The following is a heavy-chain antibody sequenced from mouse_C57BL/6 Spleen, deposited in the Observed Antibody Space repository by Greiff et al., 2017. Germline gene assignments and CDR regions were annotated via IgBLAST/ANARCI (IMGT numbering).Heavy chain of an antibody. CDR3: ARDDYYGSSWYFDV. CDR1: GYAFSSSW. J-gene: IGHJ1*03. D-gene: IGHD1-1*01. V-gene: IGHV1-82*01. CDR2: IYPGDGDS. Sequence: QVQLQQSGPELVKPGASVKISCKASGYAFSSSWMNWVKQRPGKGLEWIGRIYPGDGDSNYNGKFKGKATLTADKSSSTAYMQLSSLTSEDSAVYFCARDDYYGSSWYFDVWGTGTTVTVSS.